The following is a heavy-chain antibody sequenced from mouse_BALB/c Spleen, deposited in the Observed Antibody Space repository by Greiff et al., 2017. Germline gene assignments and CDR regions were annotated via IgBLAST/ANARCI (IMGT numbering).Heavy chain of an antibody. J-gene: IGHJ4*01. D-gene: IGHD2-10*01. CDR2: INPYNDGT. Sequence: QLQESGPELVKPGASVKMSCKASGYTFTSYVMHWVKQKPGQGLEWIGYINPYNDGTKYNEKFKGKATLTSDKSSSTAYMELSSLTSEDSAVYYCATYYGNYGMDYWGQGTSVTVSS. CDR1: GYTFTSYV. V-gene: IGHV1-14*01. CDR3: ATYYGNYGMDY.